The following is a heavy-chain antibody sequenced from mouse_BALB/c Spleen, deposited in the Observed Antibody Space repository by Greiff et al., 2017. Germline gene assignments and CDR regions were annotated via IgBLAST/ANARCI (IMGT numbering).Heavy chain of an antibody. CDR2: ISSGGGST. V-gene: IGHV5-12-1*01. CDR1: GFAFSSYD. D-gene: IGHD2-4*01. Sequence: EVQVVESGGGLVKPGGSLKLSCAASGFAFSSYDMSWVRQTPEKRLEWVAYISSGGGSTYYPDTVKGRFTISRDNAKNTLYLQMSSLKSEDTAMYYCARSGGLRRTDWFAYWGQGTLVTVSA. CDR3: ARSGGLRRTDWFAY. J-gene: IGHJ3*01.